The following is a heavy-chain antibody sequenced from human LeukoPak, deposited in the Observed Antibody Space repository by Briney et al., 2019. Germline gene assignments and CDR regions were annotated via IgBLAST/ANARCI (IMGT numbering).Heavy chain of an antibody. CDR3: ARDTLSANYYDFWSGYYTKYNWFDP. CDR2: INPSGGST. J-gene: IGHJ5*02. CDR1: GYTFTSYY. D-gene: IGHD3-3*01. V-gene: IGHV1-46*01. Sequence: ASVKVSCKASGYTFTSYYMHWVRQAPAQGLEWMGIINPSGGSTSYAQKFQGRVTMTRDTSTSTVYMELSSLRSEDTAVYYCARDTLSANYYDFWSGYYTKYNWFDPWGQGTLVTVSS.